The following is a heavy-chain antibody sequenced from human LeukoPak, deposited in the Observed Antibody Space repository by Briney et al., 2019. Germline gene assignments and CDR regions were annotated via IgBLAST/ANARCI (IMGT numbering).Heavy chain of an antibody. D-gene: IGHD6-19*01. CDR2: ISSSSSYI. CDR3: ARDSEGSGWSIQLDY. V-gene: IGHV3-21*01. CDR1: GSTFSSYS. Sequence: GGSLRLSCAASGSTFSSYSMNWVRQAPGKGLEWVSSISSSSSYIYYADSVKGRFTISRDNAKNSLYLQMNSLRAEDTAVYYCARDSEGSGWSIQLDYWGQGTLVTVSS. J-gene: IGHJ4*02.